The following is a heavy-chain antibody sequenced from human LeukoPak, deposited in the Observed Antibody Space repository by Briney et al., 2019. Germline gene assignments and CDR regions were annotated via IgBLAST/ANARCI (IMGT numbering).Heavy chain of an antibody. CDR2: ISASNGNT. CDR1: GYTFTSYG. Sequence: ASVKVSFKASGYTFTSYGVSWVRQPPGQGLEWMGWISASNGNTNYAQNLQDRVTMTTATSTSTAYMELRSLRSDDTAVYYCARYPLSYSSNWHYYFDYWGQGTLLTVSS. J-gene: IGHJ4*02. D-gene: IGHD6-13*01. V-gene: IGHV1-18*01. CDR3: ARYPLSYSSNWHYYFDY.